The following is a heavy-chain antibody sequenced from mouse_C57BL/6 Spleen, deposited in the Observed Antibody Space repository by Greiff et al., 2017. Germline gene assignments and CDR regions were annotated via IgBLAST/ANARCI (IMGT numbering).Heavy chain of an antibody. CDR1: GYTFTSYW. J-gene: IGHJ3*01. Sequence: QVQLQQPGAELVKPGASVKLSCKASGYTFTSYWMQWVKQRPGQGLEWIGEIDPSDSYPNYNQKFKGKATLTVDTSSSTAYMQLSSLTSEDSAVYYCARYHDYGFAYWGQGTLVTVSA. CDR3: ARYHDYGFAY. D-gene: IGHD2-4*01. V-gene: IGHV1-50*01. CDR2: IDPSDSYP.